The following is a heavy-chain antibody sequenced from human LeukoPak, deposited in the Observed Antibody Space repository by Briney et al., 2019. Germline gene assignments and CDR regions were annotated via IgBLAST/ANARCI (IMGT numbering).Heavy chain of an antibody. CDR1: GYTFTGYY. D-gene: IGHD5-18*01. CDR3: ARGFYSYGSQVVDY. J-gene: IGHJ4*02. V-gene: IGHV1-2*02. CDR2: IDPNSGAT. Sequence: ASVKVSCKASGYTFTGYYIYWVRQAPGQGLEWMGWIDPNSGATNYAQKFQGRVTMTRDTSISTAYMELSRLRSDDTAVYYCARGFYSYGSQVVDYWGQGTLVTVSS.